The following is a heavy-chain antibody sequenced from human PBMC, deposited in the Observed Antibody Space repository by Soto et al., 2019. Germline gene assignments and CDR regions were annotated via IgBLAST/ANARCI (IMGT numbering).Heavy chain of an antibody. J-gene: IGHJ4*02. Sequence: EVQLVESGGGLVQPGGSLRLSCAASGFTFSNAWMNWVRQAPGKGLEWIGRIKKRADGGTADHATPVKGRFTISRDDSKHSLYLKMTSLKPEETSVYYCTTVNPYISDIGGHCYWGEETLVYASS. CDR2: IKKRADGGTA. D-gene: IGHD2-21*01. V-gene: IGHV3-15*01. CDR3: TTVNPYISDIGGHCY. CDR1: GFTFSNAW.